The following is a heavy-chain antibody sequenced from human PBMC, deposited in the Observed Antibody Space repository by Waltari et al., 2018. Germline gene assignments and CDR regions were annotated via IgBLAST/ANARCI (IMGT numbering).Heavy chain of an antibody. D-gene: IGHD2-15*01. CDR3: ARDRGRGIYLDS. V-gene: IGHV4-4*02. Sequence: QLQLQQSGPGLVKPSESLSLTCAVSGDSMSSTDWWSWVRQSPGKGLERIGQVQASGRTNYDPSCAGRVTVWIDACSTKFYLEVPTATAADTAMYYYARDRGRGIYLDSCGQGILVTISP. CDR2: VQASGRT. CDR1: GDSMSSTDW. J-gene: IGHJ4*02.